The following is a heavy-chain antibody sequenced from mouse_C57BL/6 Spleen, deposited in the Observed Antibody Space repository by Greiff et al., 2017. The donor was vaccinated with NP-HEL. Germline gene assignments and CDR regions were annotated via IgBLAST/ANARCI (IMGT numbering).Heavy chain of an antibody. CDR1: GYTFTSYW. J-gene: IGHJ1*03. V-gene: IGHV1-55*01. D-gene: IGHD2-4*01. CDR2: IYPGSGST. Sequence: QVQLKQPGAELVKPGASVKMSCKASGYTFTSYWITWVKQRPGQGLEWIGDIYPGSGSTNYNEKFKSKATLTVDTSSSTAYMQLSSLTSEDSAVYYCARFDDYHWYFDVWGTGTTVTVSS. CDR3: ARFDDYHWYFDV.